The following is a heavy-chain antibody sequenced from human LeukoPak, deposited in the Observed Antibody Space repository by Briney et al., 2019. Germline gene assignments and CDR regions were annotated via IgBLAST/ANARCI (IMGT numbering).Heavy chain of an antibody. CDR3: ARDKSAGADTGSSFYY. Sequence: GGSLRLSCAASGFTFSNYWMTWVRQAPGKGLEWVASIKQDGSEKYYVDSVKGRFTISRDNAKNSLYLQMNSLRAEDTAVFYCARDKSAGADTGSSFYYWGQGALVTVSS. D-gene: IGHD3-10*01. V-gene: IGHV3-7*03. J-gene: IGHJ4*02. CDR2: IKQDGSEK. CDR1: GFTFSNYW.